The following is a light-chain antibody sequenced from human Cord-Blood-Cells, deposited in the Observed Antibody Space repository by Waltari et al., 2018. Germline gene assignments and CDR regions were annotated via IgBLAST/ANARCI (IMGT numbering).Light chain of an antibody. CDR2: EVS. J-gene: IGLJ2*01. CDR3: SSYTSSSTLV. Sequence: QSPLTQPASVTGSPRQSTTTPRTATILDAGGSNYDSWYQQHPGKAPNLIIYEVSHRPAGVSNRFSGSKSGNTASMTISGLQAVDEADYYCSSYTSSSTLVFGGGTKLTVL. CDR1: ILDAGGSNY. V-gene: IGLV2-14*01.